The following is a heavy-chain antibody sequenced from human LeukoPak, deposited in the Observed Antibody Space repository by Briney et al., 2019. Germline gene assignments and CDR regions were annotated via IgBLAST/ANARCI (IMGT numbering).Heavy chain of an antibody. CDR1: GFSISSQS. CDR2: ISSTSRYI. CDR3: ARVSGPTIATDGIVGSLDI. Sequence: GGSLRLSCVASGFSISSQSLNWVRQAPGKGLEWVSSISSTSRYIFYRDSVKGRFTISRDNAKNSVYLQMNSLTSEDTAMYFCARVSGPTIATDGIVGSLDIRGHGTLVSVSS. J-gene: IGHJ3*02. V-gene: IGHV3-21*01. D-gene: IGHD6-13*01.